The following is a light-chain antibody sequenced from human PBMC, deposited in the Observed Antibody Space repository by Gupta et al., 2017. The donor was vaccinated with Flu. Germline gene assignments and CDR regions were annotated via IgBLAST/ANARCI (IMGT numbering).Light chain of an antibody. V-gene: IGKV1-8*01. Sequence: RSSLSASTGDRVTITCRASQGISSYLAWYQQKPGKAPKLLIYAASTLQSGVPSRFSGSGSGTDFTLTISCLQSEDFATYYCQQDDSYPYTFGQGTKLEIK. CDR2: AAS. CDR1: QGISSY. CDR3: QQDDSYPYT. J-gene: IGKJ2*01.